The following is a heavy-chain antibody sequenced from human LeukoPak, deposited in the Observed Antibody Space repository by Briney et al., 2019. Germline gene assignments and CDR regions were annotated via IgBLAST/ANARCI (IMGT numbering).Heavy chain of an antibody. J-gene: IGHJ4*02. V-gene: IGHV3-23*01. D-gene: IGHD3-9*01. CDR3: AKWGDYDVLTGYYVSDY. CDR2: ISGSGGNT. Sequence: PGGSLRLSCAASGFTLSNYAMSWVRPAPGEGVEWVSAISGSGGNTYYADSVKGRFTISRDNSKNTVFLQMNSLRAEDTAVYYCAKWGDYDVLTGYYVSDYWGQGALVTVSS. CDR1: GFTLSNYA.